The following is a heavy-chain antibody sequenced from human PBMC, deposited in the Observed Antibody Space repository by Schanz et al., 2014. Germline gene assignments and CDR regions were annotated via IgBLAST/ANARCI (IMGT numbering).Heavy chain of an antibody. J-gene: IGHJ3*02. CDR1: GFTFNTSW. CDR2: IQSDGSIT. V-gene: IGHV3-74*01. CDR3: ARENLNWEAFDI. Sequence: EVQLVTSGGDLVQPGGSLRLSCAASGFTFNTSWFHWVRQPPGKGLVWVSRIQSDGSITTYADSVKGRFAISRDNAKNSLYLEMTSLRGEDTAVYYCARENLNWEAFDIWGQGTVVTVSS. D-gene: IGHD7-27*01.